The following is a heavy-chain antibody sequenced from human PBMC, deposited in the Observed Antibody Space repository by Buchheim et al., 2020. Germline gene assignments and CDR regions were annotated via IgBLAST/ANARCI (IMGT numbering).Heavy chain of an antibody. CDR1: GFIFSSSW. J-gene: IGHJ4*02. CDR2: INQDGSGT. Sequence: EVQLVESGGGLVQTGGSLRLSCVASGFIFSSSWMTWVRQAPGRGLEWVANINQDGSGTHYVDSVKGRFTISRANTKNSMYLQMDSLRDEDTAVYYCARSRGDDYWGQGTL. CDR3: ARSRGDDY. D-gene: IGHD2-2*01. V-gene: IGHV3-7*01.